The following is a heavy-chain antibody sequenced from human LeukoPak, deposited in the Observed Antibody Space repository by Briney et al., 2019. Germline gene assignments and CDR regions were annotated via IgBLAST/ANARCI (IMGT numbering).Heavy chain of an antibody. CDR3: ARDASTIVGAAAPGY. Sequence: GAXVKVSCKASGYTFTGYYMHWVRQAPGQGLEWMGWINPNSGGTNYAQKFQGRVTMARDTSISTAYMELSRLRSDDTAVYYCARDASTIVGAAAPGYWGQGTLVTVSS. V-gene: IGHV1-2*02. CDR2: INPNSGGT. J-gene: IGHJ4*02. CDR1: GYTFTGYY. D-gene: IGHD1-26*01.